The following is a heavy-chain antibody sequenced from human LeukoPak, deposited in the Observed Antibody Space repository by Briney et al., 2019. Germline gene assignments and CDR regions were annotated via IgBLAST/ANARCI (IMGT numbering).Heavy chain of an antibody. V-gene: IGHV3-9*01. CDR1: GFTFDDYA. CDR2: ISWNSGNI. J-gene: IGHJ6*02. CDR3: TKSQYSTVTYYGLDV. D-gene: IGHD4-17*01. Sequence: GRSLRLSCAASGFTFDDYAMHWVRQAPGKGLEWVSGISWNSGNIGYADFVKGRFTISRDNAKNSLYLKMNSLRDEDTALYYCTKSQYSTVTYYGLDVWGRGTTVTVS.